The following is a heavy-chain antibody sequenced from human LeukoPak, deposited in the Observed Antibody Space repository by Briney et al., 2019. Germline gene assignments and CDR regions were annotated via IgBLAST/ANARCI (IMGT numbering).Heavy chain of an antibody. V-gene: IGHV4-61*02. Sequence: SQTLSLTCTVSGGSISSGSYYWSWIRQPAGKGLEWIGRIYTSGSTNYNPSLKSRVTISVDTSKNQFSLKLSSVTAADTAVYCCARDPVGAKFYYYYGMDVWGQGTTVTVSS. J-gene: IGHJ6*02. D-gene: IGHD1-26*01. CDR3: ARDPVGAKFYYYYGMDV. CDR1: GGSISSGSYY. CDR2: IYTSGST.